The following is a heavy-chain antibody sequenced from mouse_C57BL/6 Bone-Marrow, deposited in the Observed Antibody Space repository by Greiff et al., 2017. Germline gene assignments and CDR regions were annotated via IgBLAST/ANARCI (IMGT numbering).Heavy chain of an antibody. D-gene: IGHD2-1*01. CDR2: IYPSDSET. J-gene: IGHJ3*01. CDR1: GYTFTSYW. Sequence: VQLKQPGAELVRPGSSVKLSCKASGYTFTSYWMDWVKQRPGQGLEWIGNIYPSDSETHYNQKFKDKATLTVDKSSSTAYMQLSSLTSEDSAVYYCARRGLWLLPFAYWGQGTLVTVSA. CDR3: ARRGLWLLPFAY. V-gene: IGHV1-61*01.